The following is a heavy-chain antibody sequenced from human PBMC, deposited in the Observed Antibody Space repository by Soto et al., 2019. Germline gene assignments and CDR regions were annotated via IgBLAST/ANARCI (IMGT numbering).Heavy chain of an antibody. Sequence: QVQLVESGGGVVQPGRSLRLSCAASGFTFSSYGMHWVRQAPGKGLEWVAVIWYDGSNKYYADSVKGRFTISRDNSKNTLYLQMNSLRAEDTAVYYCARDGGGGCPDYWGQGTLVTVSS. CDR2: IWYDGSNK. J-gene: IGHJ4*02. CDR1: GFTFSSYG. CDR3: ARDGGGGCPDY. D-gene: IGHD6-19*01. V-gene: IGHV3-33*01.